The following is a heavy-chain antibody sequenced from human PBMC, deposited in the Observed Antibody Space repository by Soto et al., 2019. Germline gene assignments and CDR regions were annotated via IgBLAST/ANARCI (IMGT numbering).Heavy chain of an antibody. Sequence: QVQLVQSGAEVKKPGSSVKVSCKASGGTFSRYSITWVRQAPGHGLEWIGRIIPIFGIPSYAQKFQGRITITADESTSTAYRELSSLRSDDTAVYSCAREDRDRETVLVPAAIDGMDVWGQGTTVTVSS. CDR3: AREDRDRETVLVPAAIDGMDV. V-gene: IGHV1-69*08. CDR2: IIPIFGIP. D-gene: IGHD2-2*01. J-gene: IGHJ6*02. CDR1: GGTFSRYS.